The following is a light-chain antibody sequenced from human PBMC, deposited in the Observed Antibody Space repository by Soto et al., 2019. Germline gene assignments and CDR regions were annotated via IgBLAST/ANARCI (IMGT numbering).Light chain of an antibody. CDR1: QSLVYSDGNTY. Sequence: DVVMTQSPLSLPVTLGQPASISCRSSQSLVYSDGNTYLNWFQQRPGQSPRRLIYKVSNRDSGVPDRFSGSGSGTDFTLKISRLEAEDVGVYYCMQGTLWPRTFGQGTKLEIK. CDR2: KVS. V-gene: IGKV2-30*01. CDR3: MQGTLWPRT. J-gene: IGKJ2*01.